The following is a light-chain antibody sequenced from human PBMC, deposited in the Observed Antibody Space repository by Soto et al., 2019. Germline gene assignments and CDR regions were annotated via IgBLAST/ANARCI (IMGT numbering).Light chain of an antibody. J-gene: IGKJ1*01. CDR1: QRVSGW. CDR3: LLDYAFFWA. V-gene: IGKV1-5*01. Sequence: DIQMTQSPSTLSASVGDTVTVTCRASQRVSGWLAWYQQKPGEAPKLLIYDASALPRGVPSRFSGSGSGRKFTLTIGSLQPEDFATYYCLLDYAFFWAFGQGTKVDIK. CDR2: DAS.